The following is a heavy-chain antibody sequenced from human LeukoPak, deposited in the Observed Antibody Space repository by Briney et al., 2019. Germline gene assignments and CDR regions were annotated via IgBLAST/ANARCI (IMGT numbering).Heavy chain of an antibody. D-gene: IGHD1-26*01. J-gene: IGHJ4*02. CDR1: GFTFSSYG. Sequence: GGSLRLSCAASGFTFSSYGMHWVRQAPGKGLEWVAVISYDGSNKYYADSVKGRFTISRDNSKNTLYLQMNSLRAEDTAVYYCAKDTEWELASPFDYWGRGTLVTVSS. CDR3: AKDTEWELASPFDY. CDR2: ISYDGSNK. V-gene: IGHV3-30*18.